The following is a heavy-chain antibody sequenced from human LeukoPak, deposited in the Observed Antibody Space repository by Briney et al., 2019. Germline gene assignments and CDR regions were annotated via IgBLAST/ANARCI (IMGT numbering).Heavy chain of an antibody. CDR2: IARDGGAK. D-gene: IGHD6-19*01. Sequence: GTSLRLSCVASGFSFSNHGMHWVRQAPGKGLEWVSVIARDGGAKFYADSVKGRFTLSRDNSKNMFFLQMNFLTVEDTAIYYCAREATWGQWYFDHWGQGTPVTVSS. CDR1: GFSFSNHG. J-gene: IGHJ4*02. CDR3: AREATWGQWYFDH. V-gene: IGHV3-30*03.